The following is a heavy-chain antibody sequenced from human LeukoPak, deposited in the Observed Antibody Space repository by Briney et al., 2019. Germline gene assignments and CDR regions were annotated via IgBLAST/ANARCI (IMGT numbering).Heavy chain of an antibody. Sequence: ASVKVSCKASGYTFTSYDINWVRQAPGQGLEWMGWINPNSGGTNYAQKFQGRVTMTRDTSISTAYMELSRLRSDDTAVYYCARTPLGCSGGSCYSGYYFDYWGQGTLVTVSS. V-gene: IGHV1-2*02. CDR1: GYTFTSYD. D-gene: IGHD2-15*01. CDR3: ARTPLGCSGGSCYSGYYFDY. CDR2: INPNSGGT. J-gene: IGHJ4*02.